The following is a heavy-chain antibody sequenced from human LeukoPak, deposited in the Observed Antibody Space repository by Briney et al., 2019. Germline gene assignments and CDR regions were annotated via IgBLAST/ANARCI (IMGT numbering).Heavy chain of an antibody. V-gene: IGHV3-23*01. Sequence: SGGSLRLSCAASGFTFSSYAMSWVRQAPGKGLEWVSAISGSGGSTYYADSVKGRFTISRDNSKSTLYLQMNSLRAEDTAVYYCAKDIVPSWYSGSHSFDYWGQGTLVTVSS. CDR2: ISGSGGST. D-gene: IGHD1-26*01. J-gene: IGHJ4*02. CDR1: GFTFSSYA. CDR3: AKDIVPSWYSGSHSFDY.